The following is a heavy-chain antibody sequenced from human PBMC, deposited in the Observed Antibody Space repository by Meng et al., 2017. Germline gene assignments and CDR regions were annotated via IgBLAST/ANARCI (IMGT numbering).Heavy chain of an antibody. Sequence: QGQMQESGPGLVQPSGTLSLTCAVSGGSISSSNWWSWVRQPPGKGLEWIGEIYHSGSTNYNPSLKSRVTISVDKSKNQFSLKLSSVTAADTAVYYCARMSVLLWFGELFLNWGQGNLVTVSS. CDR2: IYHSGST. J-gene: IGHJ4*02. V-gene: IGHV4-4*02. D-gene: IGHD3-10*01. CDR3: ARMSVLLWFGELFLN. CDR1: GGSISSSNW.